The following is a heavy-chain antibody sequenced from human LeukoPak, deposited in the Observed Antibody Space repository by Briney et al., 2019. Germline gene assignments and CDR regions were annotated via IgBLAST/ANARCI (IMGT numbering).Heavy chain of an antibody. CDR1: GGSINSYY. D-gene: IGHD2-15*01. CDR2: IYYSGST. Sequence: SETLSLTCTVSGGSINSYYWSWIRQPPGKGLEWIGYIYYSGSTNYNPSLKSRVTISVDTSKNQFSLKLSSVTAADTAVYYCARGVAPDYWGQGTLVTVSS. J-gene: IGHJ4*02. V-gene: IGHV4-59*01. CDR3: ARGVAPDY.